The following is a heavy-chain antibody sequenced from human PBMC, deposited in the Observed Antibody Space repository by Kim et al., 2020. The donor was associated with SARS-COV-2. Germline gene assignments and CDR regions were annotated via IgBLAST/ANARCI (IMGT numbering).Heavy chain of an antibody. CDR1: GYTFTSYG. D-gene: IGHD2-2*01. CDR2: ISVYNGNT. CDR3: ARDLSSTSQNWFDP. V-gene: IGHV1-18*04. J-gene: IGHJ5*02. Sequence: ASVKVSCKASGYTFTSYGISWVRQAPGQGLEWMGWISVYNGNTNYAQKFQGRVTLTTDTSTSTAYMDLRSLRSDDTAVYYCARDLSSTSQNWFDPWGQGTLVTVSS.